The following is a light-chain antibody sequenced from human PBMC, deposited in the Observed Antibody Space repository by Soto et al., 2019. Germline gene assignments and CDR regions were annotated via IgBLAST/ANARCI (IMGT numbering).Light chain of an antibody. CDR2: GAS. J-gene: IGKJ1*01. Sequence: EIVLTQSPGTLSLSPGERATLSCRASQPVSSNYLAWYQHKPGQAPRLLIYGASSRATGIPDRFSGSGSGTDFTLTISRLEPEDFPVYYCQQYGTSLRTFGQGSKVDI. CDR1: QPVSSNY. CDR3: QQYGTSLRT. V-gene: IGKV3-20*01.